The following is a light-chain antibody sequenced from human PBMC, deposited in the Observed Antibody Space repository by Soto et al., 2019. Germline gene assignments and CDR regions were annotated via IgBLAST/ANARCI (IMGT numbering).Light chain of an antibody. CDR1: QSVGGN. V-gene: IGKV3-15*01. CDR3: QQYNNWPPWT. Sequence: EILMTQSPATLSVSPGERATLSCRASQSVGGNLAWYQQKPGQPPRLLIYAASSRPTGIPARFSGSGSGTEFTYTVSSLQAEVFAGYYCQQYNNWPPWTCGQGTKVEIK. CDR2: AAS. J-gene: IGKJ1*01.